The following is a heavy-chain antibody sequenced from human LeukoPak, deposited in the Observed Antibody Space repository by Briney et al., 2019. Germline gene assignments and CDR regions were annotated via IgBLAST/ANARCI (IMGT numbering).Heavy chain of an antibody. V-gene: IGHV4-59*01. CDR1: GGSISSYY. Sequence: PSETLSLTCTVSGGSISSYYWSWLRQPPGKGLEWIGYIYYSGSTNYNPSLKSRVTISVDTSKNQFSLKLSSVTAADTAVYYCARGGSSGWYYDYWSQGTLVTVSS. CDR3: ARGGSSGWYYDY. CDR2: IYYSGST. J-gene: IGHJ4*02. D-gene: IGHD6-19*01.